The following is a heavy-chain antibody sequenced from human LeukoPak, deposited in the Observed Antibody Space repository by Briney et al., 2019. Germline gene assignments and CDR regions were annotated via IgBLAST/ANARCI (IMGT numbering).Heavy chain of an antibody. Sequence: PSEALSLTCTVSGDSTSNFYWNWIRQSPGKGLEWIGNIHYSGSSVYNPSLKSRGTISIDTSRRQFFLKLNSVTAADTAVYFCALAPNSNWFDFWGPGTLVTVSS. J-gene: IGHJ5*01. CDR1: GDSTSNFY. V-gene: IGHV4-59*03. D-gene: IGHD2-8*01. CDR3: ALAPNSNWFDF. CDR2: IHYSGSS.